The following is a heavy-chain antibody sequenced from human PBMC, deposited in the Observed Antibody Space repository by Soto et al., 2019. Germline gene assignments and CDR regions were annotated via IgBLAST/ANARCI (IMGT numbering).Heavy chain of an antibody. J-gene: IGHJ6*03. D-gene: IGHD3-9*01. Sequence: SGTMSLTCAASSDSISSSNWWGWVRQPPGKGLEWIGEIYHSGSTNYNPSLKSRVTISVDKSKNQFSLKLSSVTAADTAVYYCARETGYDILTGYYTPYYYYMDVWGKGTTVTVSS. CDR2: IYHSGST. V-gene: IGHV4-4*02. CDR1: SDSISSSNW. CDR3: ARETGYDILTGYYTPYYYYMDV.